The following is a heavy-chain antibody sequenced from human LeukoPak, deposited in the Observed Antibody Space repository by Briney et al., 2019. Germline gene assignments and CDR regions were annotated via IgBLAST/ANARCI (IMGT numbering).Heavy chain of an antibody. CDR2: ISGSGGST. Sequence: PGGSLRLSCAASGFTFSSYAMSWVRQAPGRGLEWVSAISGSGGSTYYADSVKGRFTISRANSKNTLYLQMNSLRAEDTAVYYCAKKISGIAVAGSDYWGQGTLVTVSS. J-gene: IGHJ4*02. V-gene: IGHV3-23*01. CDR3: AKKISGIAVAGSDY. CDR1: GFTFSSYA. D-gene: IGHD6-19*01.